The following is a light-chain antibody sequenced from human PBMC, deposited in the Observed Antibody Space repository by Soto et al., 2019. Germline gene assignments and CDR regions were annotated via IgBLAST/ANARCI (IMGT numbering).Light chain of an antibody. CDR2: AAS. Sequence: EILLTQSPSTLSLSPGEGVTLSCRASQSVTVNSLARYQQKPGQAPRPLIYAASTRAAAVPDRFTGSGSGTDFALTISRLEPEDFGVYYCQQYGDSPLTSGPGTKVDIK. CDR3: QQYGDSPLT. CDR1: QSVTVNS. V-gene: IGKV3-20*01. J-gene: IGKJ3*01.